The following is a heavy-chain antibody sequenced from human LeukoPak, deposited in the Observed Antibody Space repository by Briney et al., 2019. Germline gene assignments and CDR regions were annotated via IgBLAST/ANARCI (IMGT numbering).Heavy chain of an antibody. CDR3: ARAVESSGYSPFDI. J-gene: IGHJ3*02. Sequence: GGSLRLSCAASGFTFSSYSMNWVRQAPGKGLEWVSSISSSSSYIYYADSVKGRFTISRDNAKNSLYLQMNSLRAEDTAVYYCARAVESSGYSPFDIWGQGTMVTVSS. V-gene: IGHV3-21*01. CDR1: GFTFSSYS. D-gene: IGHD3-22*01. CDR2: ISSSSSYI.